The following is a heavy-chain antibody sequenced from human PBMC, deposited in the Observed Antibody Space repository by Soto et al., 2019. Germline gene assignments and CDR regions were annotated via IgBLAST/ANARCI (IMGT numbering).Heavy chain of an antibody. CDR1: GFTFSNAW. CDR2: IKSKTDGGTT. CDR3: TTEDCSGGSCYSFRWYYYYYGMDV. Sequence: EVQLVESGGGLVKPGGSLRLSCAASGFTFSNAWMNWVRQAPGKGLEWVGRIKSKTDGGTTDYAAPVKGRFTISRDESKNTLYLQMNSLKTEDTAVYYCTTEDCSGGSCYSFRWYYYYYGMDVWGQGTTVTVSS. D-gene: IGHD2-15*01. V-gene: IGHV3-15*07. J-gene: IGHJ6*02.